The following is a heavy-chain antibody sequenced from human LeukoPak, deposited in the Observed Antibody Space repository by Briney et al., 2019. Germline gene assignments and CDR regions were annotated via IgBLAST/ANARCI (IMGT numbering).Heavy chain of an antibody. CDR2: ISSSSSYI. V-gene: IGHV3-21*01. J-gene: IGHJ5*02. CDR3: ARDLSRYGSGLSP. Sequence: GGSLRLSCAASGFTFSSYSMNWVRQAPGKGLEWVSSISSSSSYIYYADSVKGRFTISRDNAKNSLYLQMNSLRAEDTAVYYCARDLSRYGSGLSPWGQGTLVTVSS. D-gene: IGHD3-10*01. CDR1: GFTFSSYS.